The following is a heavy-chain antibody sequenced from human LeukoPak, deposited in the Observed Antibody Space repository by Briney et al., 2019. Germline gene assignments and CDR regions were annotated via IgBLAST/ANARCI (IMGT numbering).Heavy chain of an antibody. Sequence: GGSLRLSCAASGFTFSSYEMSWVRQAPGKGLEWVSYISSSGSTIYYADSVKGRFTISGDNAKNSLYLQMNSLRAEDTAVYYCARDSLTTVTSTDWYFDLWGRGTPVTVSS. CDR3: ARDSLTTVTSTDWYFDL. J-gene: IGHJ2*01. V-gene: IGHV3-48*03. CDR1: GFTFSSYE. CDR2: ISSSGSTI. D-gene: IGHD4-17*01.